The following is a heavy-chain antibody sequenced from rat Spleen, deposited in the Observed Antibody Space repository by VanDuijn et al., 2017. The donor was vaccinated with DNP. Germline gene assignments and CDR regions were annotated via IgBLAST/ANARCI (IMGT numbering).Heavy chain of an antibody. CDR2: ISYEGSST. CDR1: GFTFSDYY. J-gene: IGHJ2*01. Sequence: EVQLVESGGGLVQPGRSLKLSCAVSGFTFSDYYMAWVRQAPAKGLEWVATISYEGSSTYYGDSVKGRFTISRDNAKSSLYLQMNSLKSEDTATYYCTSGPYGGYSYWGQGVMVTVSS. D-gene: IGHD1-11*01. V-gene: IGHV5-22*01. CDR3: TSGPYGGYSY.